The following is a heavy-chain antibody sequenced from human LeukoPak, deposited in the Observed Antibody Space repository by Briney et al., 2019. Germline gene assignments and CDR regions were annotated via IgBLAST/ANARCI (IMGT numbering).Heavy chain of an antibody. V-gene: IGHV3-13*01. D-gene: IGHD2-2*01. CDR2: IGTASDT. CDR1: GFTFSSYD. CDR3: AGSKGYCSSTSCRWFDP. Sequence: PGGSLRLSCAASGFTFSSYDKHWVRHATGKGLEWVSAIGTASDTYYPGSVKGRCTISRENAKISLYLQMYSLRAGDTAVYYCAGSKGYCSSTSCRWFDPWGQGTLVTVSS. J-gene: IGHJ5*02.